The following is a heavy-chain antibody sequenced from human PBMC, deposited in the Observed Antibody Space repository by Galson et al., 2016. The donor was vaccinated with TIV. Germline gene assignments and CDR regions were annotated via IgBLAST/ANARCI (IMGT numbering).Heavy chain of an antibody. D-gene: IGHD5-18*01. J-gene: IGHJ4*02. CDR1: GYTFINYA. Sequence: SVKVSCKASGYTFINYAMYWVRQAPGQRLEWMGWINPGNGNTRYSETFRGRVTLTRATSATTAYMELTSLKASDTAMYYCARQGYRYDTWGAGGLFDYWGQGTLVTVSS. V-gene: IGHV1-3*01. CDR2: INPGNGNT. CDR3: ARQGYRYDTWGAGGLFDY.